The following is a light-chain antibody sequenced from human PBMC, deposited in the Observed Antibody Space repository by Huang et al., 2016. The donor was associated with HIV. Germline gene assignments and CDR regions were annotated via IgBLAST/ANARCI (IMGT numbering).Light chain of an antibody. CDR2: GAS. Sequence: EIVLTQSPGTLSLSPGESATLSCRARQSVNNNFLAWYQQKPGQAPRLLIYGASSRATGVPDRFSGSGSGTDFTLTISRLEPEDFAVYYCHQYSDSRGTFGQGTKVEIK. V-gene: IGKV3-20*01. CDR3: HQYSDSRGT. J-gene: IGKJ1*01. CDR1: QSVNNNF.